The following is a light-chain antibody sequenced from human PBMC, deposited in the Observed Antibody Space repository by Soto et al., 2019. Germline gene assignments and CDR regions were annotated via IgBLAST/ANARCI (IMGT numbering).Light chain of an antibody. CDR3: CSYAGSSTFDVV. J-gene: IGLJ2*01. CDR2: EVS. V-gene: IGLV2-23*02. CDR1: SSDVGSYNL. Sequence: QPVLTQPASVSGSPGQSITISCTGTSSDVGSYNLVSWYQQHPGKAPKLMIYEVSKRPSGVSNRFSGSKSGNTASLTISGLQAEDEADYYCCSYAGSSTFDVVFGGGTKLTVL.